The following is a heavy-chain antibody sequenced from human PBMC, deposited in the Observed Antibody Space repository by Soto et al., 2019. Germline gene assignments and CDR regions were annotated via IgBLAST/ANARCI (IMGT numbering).Heavy chain of an antibody. V-gene: IGHV5-51*01. CDR3: ARGNLRLLYGMDV. Sequence: ASLKISGKGSGCKFTSYWIGWVRQMPGKGLEWMGIIYPGDSDTRYSPSFQGQVTISADKSISTAYLQWSSLKASDTAMYYCARGNLRLLYGMDVWGQGTTVTVSS. CDR2: IYPGDSDT. D-gene: IGHD3-22*01. J-gene: IGHJ6*02. CDR1: GCKFTSYW.